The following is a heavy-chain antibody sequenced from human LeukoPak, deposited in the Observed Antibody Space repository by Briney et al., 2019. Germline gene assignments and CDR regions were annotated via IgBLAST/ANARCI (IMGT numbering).Heavy chain of an antibody. CDR3: AKRRVPAADDSGDWFDP. CDR2: ISWNSGSI. V-gene: IGHV3-9*01. J-gene: IGHJ5*02. Sequence: GRSLRLSCAASGFTFDDYAMHWVRQAPGKGLEWVSGISWNSGSIGYADSVKGRFTISRDNAKNSLYLQMNSLRAEDTAVYYCAKRRVPAADDSGDWFDPWGQGTLVTVSS. D-gene: IGHD2-2*01. CDR1: GFTFDDYA.